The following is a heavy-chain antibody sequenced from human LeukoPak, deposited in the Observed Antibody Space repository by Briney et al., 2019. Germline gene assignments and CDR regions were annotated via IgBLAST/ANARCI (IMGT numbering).Heavy chain of an antibody. J-gene: IGHJ5*02. Sequence: GGSLRLSCAASGFTFSNYWMHWVREAPGEGLEWVSRVNRDGSITRYADSVKGRFTLSRDNAKSTVYLQMNSLRAEDTAVYYCARDIISENWFDTWGQGTLVTVSS. D-gene: IGHD1-14*01. CDR3: ARDIISENWFDT. CDR1: GFTFSNYW. CDR2: VNRDGSIT. V-gene: IGHV3-74*01.